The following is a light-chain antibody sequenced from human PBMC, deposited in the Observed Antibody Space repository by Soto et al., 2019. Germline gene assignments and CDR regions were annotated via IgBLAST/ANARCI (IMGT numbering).Light chain of an antibody. Sequence: SALTQPRSVSGSPGQSVTISCSGTSSGVAGYNYVSWYQQHPGNAPKLMIYDVSKRPSGVPDRFSGSKSGNTASLTISGLQAEDEADYYCCSYAGSYTYVFGTGTKLTVL. CDR1: SSGVAGYNY. J-gene: IGLJ1*01. CDR2: DVS. V-gene: IGLV2-11*01. CDR3: CSYAGSYTYV.